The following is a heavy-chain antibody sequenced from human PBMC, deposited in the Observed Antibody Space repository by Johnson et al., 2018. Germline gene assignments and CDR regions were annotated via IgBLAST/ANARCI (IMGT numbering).Heavy chain of an antibody. D-gene: IGHD3-16*01. CDR1: GGTFSSYA. J-gene: IGHJ3*02. Sequence: VQLVESGAEVKKPGSSVKVSCKASGGTFSSYAISWVRQAPGQGLEWMGGIIPIFGTANYAQKFQGGVTITADESTSTAYMELGSLGSEDTAGYYWAGRRYYDYVWGSYLTFDIWGQGTMVTVSS. V-gene: IGHV1-69*01. CDR3: AGRRYYDYVWGSYLTFDI. CDR2: IIPIFGTA.